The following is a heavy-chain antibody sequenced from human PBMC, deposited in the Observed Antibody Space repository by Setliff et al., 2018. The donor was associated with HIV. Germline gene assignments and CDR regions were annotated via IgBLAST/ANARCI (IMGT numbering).Heavy chain of an antibody. CDR3: ARDTATIPGWVEDMDV. Sequence: PGGSRRLSCAASGFTFSDSSMNWVRQAPGKGLEWVSSISSTSDYIYYADSVKGRFTISRDNAKNSLYLEMNSLRAEDTALYYCARDTATIPGWVEDMDVWGQGTTVTVSS. CDR2: ISSTSDYI. J-gene: IGHJ6*02. CDR1: GFTFSDSS. V-gene: IGHV3-21*06. D-gene: IGHD3-9*01.